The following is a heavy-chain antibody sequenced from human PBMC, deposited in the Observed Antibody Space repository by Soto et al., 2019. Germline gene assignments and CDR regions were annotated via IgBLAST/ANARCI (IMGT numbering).Heavy chain of an antibody. CDR1: GFTFSSYG. J-gene: IGHJ4*02. D-gene: IGHD3-10*01. Sequence: QVQLVESGGGVVQPGRSLRLSCAASGFTFSSYGMHWVRQAPGKGLEWVAVISYDGSNKYYADSVKGRFTISRDNSKNTLYLQMNSLRAEDTAVYYCAKDRGDYYGSGSYYNGVDYWGQGTLVTVSS. CDR3: AKDRGDYYGSGSYYNGVDY. V-gene: IGHV3-30*18. CDR2: ISYDGSNK.